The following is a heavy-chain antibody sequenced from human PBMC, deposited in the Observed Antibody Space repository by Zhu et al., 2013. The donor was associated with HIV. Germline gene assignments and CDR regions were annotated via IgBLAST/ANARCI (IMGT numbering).Heavy chain of an antibody. D-gene: IGHD3-9*01. Sequence: QVQLVQSGAEVKKPGSSVKVSCKASGGTFSSYAISWVRQAPGQGLEWMGGIIPIFGTANYAQKFQGRVTITADESTSTAYMELSSLRSEDTAVYYCARPHYDYFDWLLVTRGSFDIVGPRDNGHRLF. CDR1: GGTFSSYA. CDR2: IIPIFGTA. CDR3: ARPHYDYFDWLLVTRGSFDI. J-gene: IGHJ3*02. V-gene: IGHV1-69*01.